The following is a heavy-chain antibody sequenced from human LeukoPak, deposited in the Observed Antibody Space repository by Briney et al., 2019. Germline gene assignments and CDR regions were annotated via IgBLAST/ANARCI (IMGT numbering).Heavy chain of an antibody. Sequence: PSETLSLTRTVSGGSISSYYWSWIRQPPGRGLEWIGYIYYSGRTNYNPSLESRVNISVDTSKNQFSLKLSSVSAADTAVDYCAGTAYSSSWSVWGQGTTVTVSS. CDR1: GGSISSYY. D-gene: IGHD6-13*01. CDR2: IYYSGRT. V-gene: IGHV4-59*01. J-gene: IGHJ6*02. CDR3: AGTAYSSSWSV.